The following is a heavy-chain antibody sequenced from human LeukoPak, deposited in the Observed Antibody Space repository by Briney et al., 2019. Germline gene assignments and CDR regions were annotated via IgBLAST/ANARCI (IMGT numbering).Heavy chain of an antibody. D-gene: IGHD6-19*01. CDR3: ARHGDSSRGWYFDY. Sequence: SETPSLTCAVYGGSFSAYYWNWIRQPPGKGLEWIGDINHRGGTNYNPSLKSRVAISVDTSKNQFSLRLRSVTAADTAVYYCARHGDSSRGWYFDYWGQGTLVTVSS. CDR1: GGSFSAYY. J-gene: IGHJ4*02. CDR2: INHRGGT. V-gene: IGHV4-34*01.